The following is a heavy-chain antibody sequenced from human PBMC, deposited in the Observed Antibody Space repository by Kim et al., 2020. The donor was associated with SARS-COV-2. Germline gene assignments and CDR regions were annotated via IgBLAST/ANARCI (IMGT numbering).Heavy chain of an antibody. J-gene: IGHJ3*02. CDR3: ARAFLYSSSWYDLPDAFDI. CDR2: IYYSGST. Sequence: SETLSLTCTVSGGSISSSSYYWGWIRQPPGKGLEWIGSIYYSGSTYYNPSLKSRVTISVDTSKNQFSLKLSSVTAADTAVYYCARAFLYSSSWYDLPDAFDIWGQGTMVTVSS. CDR1: GGSISSSSYY. D-gene: IGHD6-13*01. V-gene: IGHV4-39*07.